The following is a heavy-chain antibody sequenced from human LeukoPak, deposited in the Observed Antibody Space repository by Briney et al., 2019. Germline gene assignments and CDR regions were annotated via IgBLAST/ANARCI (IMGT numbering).Heavy chain of an antibody. D-gene: IGHD6-19*01. CDR1: GFTFSSYA. CDR2: ISYDGSNK. J-gene: IGHJ4*02. CDR3: ARDSSGWYAGSFDY. V-gene: IGHV3-30*04. Sequence: GRSLRLSCAASGFTFSSYAMHWVRQAPGKGLEWVAVISYDGSNKYYADSMKGRFTISRDNSKNTLYLQMNSLRAEDTAVYYCARDSSGWYAGSFDYWGQGTLVTVSS.